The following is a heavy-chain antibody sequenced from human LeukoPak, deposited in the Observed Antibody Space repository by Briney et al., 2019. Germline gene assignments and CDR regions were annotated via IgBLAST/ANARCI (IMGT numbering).Heavy chain of an antibody. CDR3: ARAIRMVWGVPTYFDY. D-gene: IGHD3-10*01. J-gene: IGHJ4*02. V-gene: IGHV4-4*07. CDR1: GASISSYY. CDR2: LYTSGST. Sequence: PSETLSLTCTVSGASISSYYWSWIRQPAGKGLEWIGRLYTSGSTIYNPSLKSRVTMSVDTSKNQLSLKLTSVTAADTAVYYCARAIRMVWGVPTYFDYWGQGTLVTVSS.